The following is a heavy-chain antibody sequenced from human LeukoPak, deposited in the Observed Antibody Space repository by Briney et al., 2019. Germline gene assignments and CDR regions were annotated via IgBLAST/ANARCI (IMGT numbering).Heavy chain of an antibody. Sequence: GGSLRLSCAASGFSFDDYAMHWVRQAPGKGLEWVSAISWNSGSIGYADSVKGRFTISRDNAKNSLYLQMNSLRAEDTVMYYCAKAPHIAARTYYFDYWGQGTLVTVSS. CDR1: GFSFDDYA. V-gene: IGHV3-9*01. D-gene: IGHD5-12*01. CDR3: AKAPHIAARTYYFDY. CDR2: ISWNSGSI. J-gene: IGHJ4*02.